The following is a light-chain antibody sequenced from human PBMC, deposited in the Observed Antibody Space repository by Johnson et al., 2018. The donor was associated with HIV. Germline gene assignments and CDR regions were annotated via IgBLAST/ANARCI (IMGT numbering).Light chain of an antibody. J-gene: IGLJ1*01. V-gene: IGLV1-51*02. Sequence: QSVLTQPPSVSAAPGQKVTISCSGNSSNIGNNDVSWYQQLPGTAPKLLIYENNKRPSGIPDRISGSKSGTSATLGITGLQTGDEADYDCGTWDSSLSAYVFGTGTKVTVL. CDR1: SSNIGNND. CDR3: GTWDSSLSAYV. CDR2: ENN.